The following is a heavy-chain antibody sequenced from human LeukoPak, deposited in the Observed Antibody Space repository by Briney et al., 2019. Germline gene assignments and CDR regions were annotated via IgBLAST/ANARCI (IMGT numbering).Heavy chain of an antibody. Sequence: ASGKVSCKASRSTXTRYYMHWVRQAPGQGLEWMGGINPNSGGANYAQKFQGRVVMTRETSISTAYMEMSRLRSDDTAVYYCASDWGLSQLEYCSNTNCYMGAFDIWGQGTMVTVSS. V-gene: IGHV1-2*02. CDR3: ASDWGLSQLEYCSNTNCYMGAFDI. D-gene: IGHD2-2*02. J-gene: IGHJ3*02. CDR2: INPNSGGA. CDR1: RSTXTRYY.